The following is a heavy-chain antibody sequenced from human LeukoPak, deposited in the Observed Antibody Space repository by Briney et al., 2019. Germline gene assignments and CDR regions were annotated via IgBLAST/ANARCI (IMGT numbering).Heavy chain of an antibody. J-gene: IGHJ4*02. Sequence: PGGSLRLSCAASGFTFSSYWMSWVRQAPGKGLEWVANIKQDGSEKYYVDSVKGRFTISRDNVKNSLYLQMNSLRAEDTAVYYCARENYGDYFDYWGQGTLVTVSS. CDR3: ARENYGDYFDY. CDR1: GFTFSSYW. CDR2: IKQDGSEK. D-gene: IGHD4-17*01. V-gene: IGHV3-7*01.